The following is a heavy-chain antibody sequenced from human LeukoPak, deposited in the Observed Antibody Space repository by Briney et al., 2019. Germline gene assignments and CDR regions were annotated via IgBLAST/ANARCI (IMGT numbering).Heavy chain of an antibody. D-gene: IGHD6-13*01. V-gene: IGHV3-21*01. CDR1: GFTFSRHN. Sequence: GSLRLSCAASGFTFSRHNMNWVRQAPGKGLEWVSSIRSRTSDMYYADSVKGRFTISRDNAKNSLYLQMNSLRADDTAVYYCATLTSSWYFDNWGQVTLVTVSS. CDR2: IRSRTSDM. CDR3: ATLTSSWYFDN. J-gene: IGHJ4*02.